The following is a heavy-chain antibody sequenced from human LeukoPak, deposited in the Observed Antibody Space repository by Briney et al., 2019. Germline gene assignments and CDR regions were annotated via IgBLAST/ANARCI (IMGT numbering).Heavy chain of an antibody. V-gene: IGHV3-30*02. CDR3: AKDIPSKSRFGALNF. CDR1: GFRFSSFG. J-gene: IGHJ4*02. D-gene: IGHD3-10*01. Sequence: GGSLRLSCAASGFRFSSFGMHWVRQAPGKGLDWVAFIPYLVNNKYYADSVRGRFTISRDNFQNTVYLHMNSLRVEDTALYYCAKDIPSKSRFGALNFWGQGTLVTVSS. CDR2: IPYLVNNK.